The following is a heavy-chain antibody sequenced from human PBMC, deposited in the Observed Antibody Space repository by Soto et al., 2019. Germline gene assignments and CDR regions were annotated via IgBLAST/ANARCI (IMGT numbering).Heavy chain of an antibody. J-gene: IGHJ5*02. Sequence: GGSLRLSCAASGFTFSSYAMSWVRQAPGKGLEWVSAISGSGGSTYYADSVKGRFTISRDNSKNKLYLQMNSLRAEDTDVYCCAEVVINWFDAWGQGTLVTVSS. D-gene: IGHD3-22*01. CDR1: GFTFSSYA. V-gene: IGHV3-23*01. CDR3: AEVVINWFDA. CDR2: ISGSGGST.